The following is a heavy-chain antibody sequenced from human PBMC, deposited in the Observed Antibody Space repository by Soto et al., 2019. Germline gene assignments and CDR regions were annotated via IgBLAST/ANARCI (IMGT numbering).Heavy chain of an antibody. J-gene: IGHJ2*01. CDR1: GGIFNRYA. CDR3: AQTLGSAVAGPGRFDL. D-gene: IGHD6-19*01. V-gene: IGHV1-69*12. CDR2: ITPMFGIG. Sequence: QVQLVQSGAEVKKPGSSVKVSCKASGGIFNRYAISWLRQAPGQGPEWMGGITPMFGIGNYAQKFQGRVTITADESTTTVHMELTRLTCEDTAVYYCAQTLGSAVAGPGRFDLWGRGTRVIVSS.